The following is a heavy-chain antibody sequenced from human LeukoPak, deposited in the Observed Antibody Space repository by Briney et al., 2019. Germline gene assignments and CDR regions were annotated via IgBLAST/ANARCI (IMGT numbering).Heavy chain of an antibody. Sequence: GGSLRLSCAASGFTFDDYGMSWVRQAPGKGLEWVSTINWDGDSTDYADSVKGRFTISRDNAKNSLYLHLSSLTVEDTAFYYCAKLDIAAAGEWGQGTLVTVSS. CDR1: GFTFDDYG. CDR3: AKLDIAAAGE. D-gene: IGHD6-13*01. V-gene: IGHV3-20*04. J-gene: IGHJ4*02. CDR2: INWDGDST.